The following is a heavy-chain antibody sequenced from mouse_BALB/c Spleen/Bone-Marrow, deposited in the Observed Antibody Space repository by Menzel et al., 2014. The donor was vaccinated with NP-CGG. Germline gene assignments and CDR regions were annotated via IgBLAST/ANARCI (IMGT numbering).Heavy chain of an antibody. J-gene: IGHJ3*01. D-gene: IGHD2-4*01. Sequence: EVHLVESGPSLVKPSQTLSLTCSVTGDSITSGYWNWIRTFPGNKLEYMGYISYSGSTYYNPSLKSRISITRDTSKNQYYLQLNSVTTEDTATYYCARPSYDYDLAWFAYWGQGTLVTVSA. CDR1: GDSITSGY. CDR2: ISYSGST. V-gene: IGHV3-8*02. CDR3: ARPSYDYDLAWFAY.